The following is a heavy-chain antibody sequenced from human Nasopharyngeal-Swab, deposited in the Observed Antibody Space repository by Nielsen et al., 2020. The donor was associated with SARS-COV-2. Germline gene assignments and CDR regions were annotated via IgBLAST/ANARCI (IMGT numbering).Heavy chain of an antibody. D-gene: IGHD1-26*01. CDR2: ISGGGST. J-gene: IGHJ4*02. V-gene: IGHV3-23*01. Sequence: GESLKISCAASGFTFSNYAMSWVRQAPGKGLEWVSTISGGGSTYYVDSVKGRFTISRDNSNNTLYLQMNSLRGVDTAVYYCARQDRLGAYSFDYWGQGTLVTVSS. CDR3: ARQDRLGAYSFDY. CDR1: GFTFSNYA.